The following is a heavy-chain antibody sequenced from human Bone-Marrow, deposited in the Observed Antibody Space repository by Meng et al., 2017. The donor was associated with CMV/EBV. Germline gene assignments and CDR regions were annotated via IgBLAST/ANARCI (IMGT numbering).Heavy chain of an antibody. CDR1: GGSISSYY. V-gene: IGHV4-59*01. J-gene: IGHJ6*02. CDR3: ARDLAYSSSHYYYGMDV. Sequence: SETLSLTCTVSGGSISSYYWSWIRQPPGKGLEWIGYIYYSGSTNYNPSLKSRVTISVDTSKNQFSLTLSSVTAADTAVYYCARDLAYSSSHYYYGMDVWGQGTTVTVSS. CDR2: IYYSGST. D-gene: IGHD6-6*01.